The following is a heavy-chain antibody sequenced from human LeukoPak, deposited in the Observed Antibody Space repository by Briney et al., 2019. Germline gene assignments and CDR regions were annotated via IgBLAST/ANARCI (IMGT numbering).Heavy chain of an antibody. Sequence: KPSETLSLTCAIYGESFNGHYWSWIRQPPGKGLEWIGEIHQSGSTNDNPSLKSRVTMSVDTSKKQFSLKLTSVTAADTAVYYCARHRSGYYDSEVDYWGQGTLVTVSS. D-gene: IGHD3-22*01. CDR3: ARHRSGYYDSEVDY. CDR1: GESFNGHY. V-gene: IGHV4-34*01. CDR2: IHQSGST. J-gene: IGHJ4*02.